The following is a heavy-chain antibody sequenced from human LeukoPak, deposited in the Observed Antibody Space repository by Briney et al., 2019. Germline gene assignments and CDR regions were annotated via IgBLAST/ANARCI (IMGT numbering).Heavy chain of an antibody. V-gene: IGHV1-8*01. CDR1: GYTFTSED. Sequence: ASVKVSYKASGYTFTSEDIHWVRQASGQGLEWMGWINPNSGHAGYLHKFQGRVTMTRNTSITTAYMDLSSLRSEDTAVYYCARGRRYCSNAACYSNYYYMDVWGTGTTVTVSS. CDR3: ARGRRYCSNAACYSNYYYMDV. D-gene: IGHD2-8*01. J-gene: IGHJ6*03. CDR2: INPNSGHA.